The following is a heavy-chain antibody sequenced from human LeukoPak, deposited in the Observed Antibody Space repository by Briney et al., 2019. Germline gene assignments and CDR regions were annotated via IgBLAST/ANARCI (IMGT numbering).Heavy chain of an antibody. V-gene: IGHV4-34*01. J-gene: IGHJ5*02. D-gene: IGHD3-22*01. Sequence: PSETLSLTCAVYGGSFSGYYWSWIRQPPGKGLEWIGEINHSGSTNYNPSLKSRVTISVDTSKNQFSLKLSSVTAADTAVYYCARGDSSGYYLNWFDPWGQGTLVTVSS. CDR2: INHSGST. CDR3: ARGDSSGYYLNWFDP. CDR1: GGSFSGYY.